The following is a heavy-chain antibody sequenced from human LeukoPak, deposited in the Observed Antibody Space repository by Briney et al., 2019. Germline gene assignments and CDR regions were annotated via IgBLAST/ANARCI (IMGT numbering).Heavy chain of an antibody. D-gene: IGHD6-19*01. J-gene: IGHJ4*02. V-gene: IGHV1-2*02. Sequence: ASVKVSCKASGYTFTGYYMHWVRQAPGQGLEWMEWINPNSGGTNYAQKFQGRVTMTRDTSTSTAYMELSSLRSEDTAVYYCARLPAGLYSSGWSDYWGQGTLVTVSS. CDR3: ARLPAGLYSSGWSDY. CDR1: GYTFTGYY. CDR2: INPNSGGT.